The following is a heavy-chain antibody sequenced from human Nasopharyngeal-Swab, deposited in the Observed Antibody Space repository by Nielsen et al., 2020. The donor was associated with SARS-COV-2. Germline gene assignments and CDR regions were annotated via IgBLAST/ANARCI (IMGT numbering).Heavy chain of an antibody. V-gene: IGHV1-24*01. CDR2: FDPEDGET. J-gene: IGHJ4*02. Sequence: ASVKVSCKVSGYTLTELSMHWVRQAPGKGLEWMGGFDPEDGETIYAQKFQGRVTMTEDTSTDTAYMELSSLRSEDTAAYYCATNGVIAAAGSFDYWGQGTLVTVSS. CDR1: GYTLTELS. CDR3: ATNGVIAAAGSFDY. D-gene: IGHD6-13*01.